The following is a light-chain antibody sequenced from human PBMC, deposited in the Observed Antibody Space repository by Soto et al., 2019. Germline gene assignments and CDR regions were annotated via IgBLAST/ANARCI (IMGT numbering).Light chain of an antibody. V-gene: IGKV3-11*01. CDR1: QSVSSY. CDR2: DAS. J-gene: IGKJ4*01. Sequence: EIVLTQSPATLSLSPGERATLSCRASQSVSSYLAWYQQKPGQAPMLLIYDASNRATGIPARFSGSGSGTDFTLTISSLEPEDFAVYYCQQSSNWPLPFGGGTKVDIK. CDR3: QQSSNWPLP.